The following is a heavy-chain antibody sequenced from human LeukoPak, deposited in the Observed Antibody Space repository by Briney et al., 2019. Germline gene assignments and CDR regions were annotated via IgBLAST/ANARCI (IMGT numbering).Heavy chain of an antibody. CDR3: ARGPARGNWFDP. J-gene: IGHJ5*02. D-gene: IGHD3-10*01. CDR2: INPNSGGT. V-gene: IGHV1-2*02. CDR1: GYTFTSYG. Sequence: ASVKVSCKASGYTFTSYGISWVRQAPGQGLEWMGWINPNSGGTNYAQKFQGRVTMTRDTSISTAYMELGRLRSDDTAVYYCARGPARGNWFDPWGQGTLVTVSS.